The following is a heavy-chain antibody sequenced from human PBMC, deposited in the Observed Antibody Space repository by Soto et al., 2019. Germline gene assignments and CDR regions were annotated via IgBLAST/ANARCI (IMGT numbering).Heavy chain of an antibody. CDR2: INTGNGNT. J-gene: IGHJ4*02. Sequence: GASVKVSCKASGYTFTSYAMHWVRQAPGQRLEWMGWINTGNGNTEYSQKFQGRVTITRDTSASTAYMELSSLRSEDTAVYFCARGTCSGGNCYSFHFDYWGQGTLVTVSS. D-gene: IGHD2-15*01. CDR1: GYTFTSYA. V-gene: IGHV1-3*04. CDR3: ARGTCSGGNCYSFHFDY.